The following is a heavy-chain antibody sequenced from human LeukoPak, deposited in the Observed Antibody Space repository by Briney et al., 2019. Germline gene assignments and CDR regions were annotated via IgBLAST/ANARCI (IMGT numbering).Heavy chain of an antibody. J-gene: IGHJ6*02. CDR3: ARVAPLYYGMDV. CDR2: ISSSSSYI. CDR1: GFTFSSYG. Sequence: GGSLRLSCAASGFTFSSYGMHWVRQAPGKGLEWVSSISSSSSYIYYADSVKGRFTISRDNAKNSLYLQMNSLRAEDTAVYYCARVAPLYYGMDVWGQGTTVTVSS. V-gene: IGHV3-21*01.